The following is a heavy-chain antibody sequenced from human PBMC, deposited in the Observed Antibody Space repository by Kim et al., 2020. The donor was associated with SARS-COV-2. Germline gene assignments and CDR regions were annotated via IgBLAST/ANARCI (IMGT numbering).Heavy chain of an antibody. D-gene: IGHD1-1*01. CDR2: GGLT. V-gene: IGHV3-23*01. J-gene: IGHJ4*02. Sequence: GGLTDYADPRKGRFTISRDNPKNTLFLQMSSLRVDDTAVYHCAHLWNRAYWGQGTLVTVSS. CDR3: AHLWNRAY.